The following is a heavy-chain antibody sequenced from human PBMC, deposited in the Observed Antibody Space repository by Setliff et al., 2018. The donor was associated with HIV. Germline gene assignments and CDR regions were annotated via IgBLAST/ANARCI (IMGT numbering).Heavy chain of an antibody. CDR1: GFTFIKYN. V-gene: IGHV3-48*04. D-gene: IGHD4-17*01. J-gene: IGHJ4*02. CDR3: ARYGGTVTREFDF. CDR2: ISSDGFIA. Sequence: GSLRLSCVASGFTFIKYNMNWVRQAPGKGLEWLSQISSDGFIAYYADSVKGRFTISRDNAKNTLYLQMNSMRAEDTAVYYCARYGGTVTREFDFWGQGTLVTVSS.